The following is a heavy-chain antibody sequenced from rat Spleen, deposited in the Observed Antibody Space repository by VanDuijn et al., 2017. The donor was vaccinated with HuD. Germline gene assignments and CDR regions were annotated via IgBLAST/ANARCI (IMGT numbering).Heavy chain of an antibody. CDR2: MWRSGST. J-gene: IGHJ4*01. Sequence: EVQVKESGPGLVQPSQTLSLTCTVSGISFTDYSVHWVRQPPGKGLEWMGVMWRSGSTEYNSGLKSRLSISRDTSKSQVFLKMNSLQTEDTAIYYWTRAPGKGYVMDAWGQGTAVTVSS. CDR1: GISFTDYS. V-gene: IGHV2S63*01. CDR3: TRAPGKGYVMDA. D-gene: IGHD5-1*01.